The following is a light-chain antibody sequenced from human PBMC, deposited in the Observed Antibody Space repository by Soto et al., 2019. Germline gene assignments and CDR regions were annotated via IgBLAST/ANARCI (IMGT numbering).Light chain of an antibody. CDR2: WAS. J-gene: IGKJ1*01. Sequence: DIVMTQSPDSLAVSLGERATINCKSSQSVLYSSNNKNYLAWYQQKPGQPPKLLIFWASSRKSGVPDRFSGSGSGTDFTLTISSLQAEDVAVYYCQQYYSTPRTFGQGTKVAIK. V-gene: IGKV4-1*01. CDR3: QQYYSTPRT. CDR1: QSVLYSSNNKNY.